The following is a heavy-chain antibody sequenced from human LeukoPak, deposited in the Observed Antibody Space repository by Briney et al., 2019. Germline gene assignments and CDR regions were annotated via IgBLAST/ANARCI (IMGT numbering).Heavy chain of an antibody. D-gene: IGHD4-17*01. CDR1: GASISSGGYS. V-gene: IGHV4-30-2*01. Sequence: PSQTLSLTCAVSGASISSGGYSWSWIRQPPGEGLEWIGYIYHSGSTYYNPSLKSRVTISVDRSKNQFSLKLSSVTAADTAVYYCVAYGDPYYFDYWGQGTLVTVSS. J-gene: IGHJ4*02. CDR2: IYHSGST. CDR3: VAYGDPYYFDY.